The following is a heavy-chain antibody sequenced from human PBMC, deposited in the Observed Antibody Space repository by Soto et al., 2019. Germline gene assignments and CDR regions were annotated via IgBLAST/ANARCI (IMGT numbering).Heavy chain of an antibody. CDR1: GYTFTCYG. V-gene: IGHV1-18*01. Sequence: QVQLVQSGAEVKKPGASVKVSCKASGYTFTCYGISWVRQAPGQGLEWKGWISAYNGNTNYAQKLQGRVTMTTDTSTSTAYMELRSLRSDDTAVYYCARDRSGYDYYDSSGYPDYWGQGTLVTVSS. J-gene: IGHJ4*02. CDR2: ISAYNGNT. D-gene: IGHD3-22*01. CDR3: ARDRSGYDYYDSSGYPDY.